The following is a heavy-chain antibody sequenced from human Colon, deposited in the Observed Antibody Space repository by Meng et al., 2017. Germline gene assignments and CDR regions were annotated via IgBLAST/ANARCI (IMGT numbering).Heavy chain of an antibody. CDR1: GFSFSDYP. J-gene: IGHJ4*02. Sequence: GESLKISCAASGFSFSDYPMHWVRQAPGKGLEHVSAISSSGGSTWYADSVKGRFSISRDNFKNTLYLQMGSLRVEDMAVYYCARGSGYDILAGYYDYWGQGTLVTVSS. CDR2: ISSSGGST. CDR3: ARGSGYDILAGYYDY. V-gene: IGHV3-64*02. D-gene: IGHD3-9*01.